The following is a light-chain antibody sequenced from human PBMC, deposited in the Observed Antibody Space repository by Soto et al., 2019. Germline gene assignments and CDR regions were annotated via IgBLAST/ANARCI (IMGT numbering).Light chain of an antibody. CDR1: SSDVGGYNY. J-gene: IGLJ2*01. CDR2: NVS. V-gene: IGLV2-14*01. Sequence: QSALTQPASVSGSPGQSITISCTGTSSDVGGYNYVSWYQQHPGKAPKLLIYNVSDRPSGVSNRFSGSKSGNTASLIISGLQAEDAADYYGTSYTTSSTLVFGGGTKVTVL. CDR3: TSYTTSSTLV.